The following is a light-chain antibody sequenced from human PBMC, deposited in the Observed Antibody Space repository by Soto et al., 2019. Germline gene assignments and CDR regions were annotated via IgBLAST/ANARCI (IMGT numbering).Light chain of an antibody. J-gene: IGLJ1*01. CDR2: ANT. V-gene: IGLV1-40*01. Sequence: QSVLTQPPSVSGAPGQRVTISCTGSSSNIGTGFHVHWYQQLPGAAPELLIYANTNRPSGVPARFSASKSGTSASLAITGLQAEDEADYYCQAQDSRLSALYVFGTGTKLTVL. CDR1: SSNIGTGFH. CDR3: QAQDSRLSALYV.